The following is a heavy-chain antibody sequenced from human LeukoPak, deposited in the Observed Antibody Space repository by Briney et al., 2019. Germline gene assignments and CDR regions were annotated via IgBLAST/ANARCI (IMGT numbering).Heavy chain of an antibody. CDR3: ARPYCFSTNCYTIDP. CDR1: GFTFTSSA. J-gene: IGHJ5*02. V-gene: IGHV1-58*01. D-gene: IGHD2-2*02. Sequence: GASVKVSCKASGFTFTSSAVQWVRQARGQRLEWIGWIVVGSGNTNYAQKFQERVTITRDMSTSTAYMELSSLRSEDTAVYYCARPYCFSTNCYTIDPWGQGTLVTVSS. CDR2: IVVGSGNT.